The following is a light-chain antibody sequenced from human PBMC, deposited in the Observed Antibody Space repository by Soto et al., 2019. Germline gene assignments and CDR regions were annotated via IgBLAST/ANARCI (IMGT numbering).Light chain of an antibody. J-gene: IGKJ1*01. Sequence: EIVLTQSPGTLSLSPGERATLSCRASETVTGKYLAWYQKKAGQAPRLLIFAASNRATGIPDRFSGSGSGTDFTLTISRLDHEAFAVYFCQQYSSPPQTFGEGTKVEIK. CDR3: QQYSSPPQT. CDR2: AAS. CDR1: ETVTGKY. V-gene: IGKV3-20*01.